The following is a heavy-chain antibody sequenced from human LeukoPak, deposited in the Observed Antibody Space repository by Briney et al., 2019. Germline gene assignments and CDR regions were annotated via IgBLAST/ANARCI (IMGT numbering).Heavy chain of an antibody. CDR3: ARDYYDSNGYYN. V-gene: IGHV1-69*05. D-gene: IGHD3-22*01. Sequence: ASVKVSCKASGGTFSSYAISWVRQAPGQGLEWMGRIIPIFGTANYAQKFQGRVTITTDESTSTAYMELSSLRSEDTAVYYCARDYYDSNGYYNWGQGTLVTVSS. CDR1: GGTFSSYA. CDR2: IIPIFGTA. J-gene: IGHJ4*02.